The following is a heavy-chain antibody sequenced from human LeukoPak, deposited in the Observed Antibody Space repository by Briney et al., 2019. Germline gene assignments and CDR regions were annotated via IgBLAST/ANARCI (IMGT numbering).Heavy chain of an antibody. CDR3: ARDTVTTVVTPGYFWFDP. Sequence: GGSLRLSCAASGFSFSSYGMHWVRQAPGKGLEWVAFIRSDGSNKYYADSVKGRFTISRDNSKNTLYLQLNSLRAEDTAVYYCARDTVTTVVTPGYFWFDPWGQGTLVTVSS. J-gene: IGHJ5*02. D-gene: IGHD4-23*01. CDR2: IRSDGSNK. V-gene: IGHV3-30*02. CDR1: GFSFSSYG.